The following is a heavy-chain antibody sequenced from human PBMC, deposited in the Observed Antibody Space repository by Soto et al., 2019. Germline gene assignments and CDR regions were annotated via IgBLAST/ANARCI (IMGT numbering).Heavy chain of an antibody. CDR1: GYNFTSYW. CDR3: ARRAPLDGYNYDY. Sequence: GESLKISCKGSGYNFTSYWIGWVRQMPGKGLEWMGIIYPGDSDTRYSPSFQGQVTISADKSISTAYLQWSSLKASDTAMYYCARRAPLDGYNYDYWGQGTLVTVSS. J-gene: IGHJ4*02. D-gene: IGHD5-12*01. CDR2: IYPGDSDT. V-gene: IGHV5-51*01.